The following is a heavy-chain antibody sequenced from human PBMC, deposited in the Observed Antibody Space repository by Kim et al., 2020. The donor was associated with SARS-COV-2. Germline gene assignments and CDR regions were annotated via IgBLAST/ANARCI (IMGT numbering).Heavy chain of an antibody. CDR3: ARAAIVVVTPFDY. V-gene: IGHV1-69*01. Sequence: SAQKCQGRDTITAEQSTSTAYMELSSLRSEDTAVYYCARAAIVVVTPFDYWGQGTLVTVSS. J-gene: IGHJ4*02. D-gene: IGHD3-22*01.